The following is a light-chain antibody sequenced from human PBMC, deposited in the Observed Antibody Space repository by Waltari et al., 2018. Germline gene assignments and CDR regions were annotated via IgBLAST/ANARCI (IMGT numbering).Light chain of an antibody. V-gene: IGLV3-21*01. Sequence: SYVLTQPPSVSVAPGKAARITCGGNSIGSRSVHWYQHKPGQAPVLVIYYDSDRPSGIPERISGSKSGNTATLTISRVEAGDEAAYYCQLWESGSDRVVFGGGTKLTVL. CDR3: QLWESGSDRVV. CDR2: YDS. CDR1: SIGSRS. J-gene: IGLJ2*01.